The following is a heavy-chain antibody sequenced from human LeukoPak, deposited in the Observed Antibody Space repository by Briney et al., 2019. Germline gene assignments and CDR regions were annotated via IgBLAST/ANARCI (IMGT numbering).Heavy chain of an antibody. CDR1: GFTVSSNY. CDR2: IYSGANT. Sequence: PGGSLRLSCAASGFTVSSNYMNWVRQAPGKGLEWVSVIYSGANTYYADSVKGRFTISRDNFKNTLYLQMNSLRAEDTALYYCARDSGSGSGNFDYWGQGTLVTVSS. CDR3: ARDSGSGSGNFDY. V-gene: IGHV3-53*01. J-gene: IGHJ4*02. D-gene: IGHD3-10*01.